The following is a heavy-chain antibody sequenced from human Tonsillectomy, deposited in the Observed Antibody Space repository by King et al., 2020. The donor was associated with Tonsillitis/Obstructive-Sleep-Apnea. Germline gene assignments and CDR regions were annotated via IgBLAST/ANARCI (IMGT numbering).Heavy chain of an antibody. CDR3: VKSASTVTSRHFDL. D-gene: IGHD4-17*01. J-gene: IGHJ2*01. V-gene: IGHV3-64D*06. CDR1: GFTFSSYA. Sequence: VQLVESGGGLVQPGGSLRLSCSASGFTFSSYAMHWVRQAPGKGLEYVSAISSNGGSTYYADSVKGRFTISRDNSKNTLHLQMSSLRAEDTAVYYCVKSASTVTSRHFDLWGRGTLVTVSS. CDR2: ISSNGGST.